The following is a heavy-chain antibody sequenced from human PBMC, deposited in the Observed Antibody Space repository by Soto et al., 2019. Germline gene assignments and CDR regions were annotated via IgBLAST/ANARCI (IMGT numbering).Heavy chain of an antibody. CDR3: AKQYLDSRTWTSLGP. Sequence: EVQLLESGGGLLQPGGSLRLSCAASGFTYSHYAMIWVRQAPGKGLEWLSFIGGGAIITYYADSVRGRFSVSRDNSKNTMYLQMSSLRAEDTAVYYCAKQYLDSRTWTSLGPCGPGTLVTVSS. D-gene: IGHD3-22*01. J-gene: IGHJ5*02. CDR1: GFTYSHYA. CDR2: IGGGAIIT. V-gene: IGHV3-23*01.